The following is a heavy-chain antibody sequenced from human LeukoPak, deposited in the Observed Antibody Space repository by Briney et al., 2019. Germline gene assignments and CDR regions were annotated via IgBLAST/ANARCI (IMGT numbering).Heavy chain of an antibody. Sequence: PGGSLRLSCAASGFTFSSYAMHWVRQAPGKGLEWVAVISYDGSNKYYADSVKGRFTISRDSSKSTLYLQMNSLRAEDTAVYYCAKREYYYGSGGSYYFDSWGQGTLVTVSS. D-gene: IGHD3-10*01. CDR2: ISYDGSNK. J-gene: IGHJ4*02. V-gene: IGHV3-30-3*02. CDR3: AKREYYYGSGGSYYFDS. CDR1: GFTFSSYA.